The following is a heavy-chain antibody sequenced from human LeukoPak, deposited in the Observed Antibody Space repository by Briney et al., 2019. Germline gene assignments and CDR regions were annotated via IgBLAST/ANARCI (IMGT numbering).Heavy chain of an antibody. D-gene: IGHD6-13*01. CDR3: ARNAAASHDS. CDR1: GYTFTSNG. V-gene: IGHV1-18*01. CDR2: ISGYNGNT. Sequence: VASVKVSCKASGYTFTSNGISWMRQAPGQGLEWMGWISGYNGNTNYAQKFQGRVTMTTDTSTSTAYMELRSLRYDDTAVYYCARNAAASHDSWGQGTLVTVSS. J-gene: IGHJ4*02.